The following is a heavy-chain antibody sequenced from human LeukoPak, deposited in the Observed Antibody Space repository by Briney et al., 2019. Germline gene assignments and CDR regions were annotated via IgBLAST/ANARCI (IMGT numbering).Heavy chain of an antibody. Sequence: PGGSLRLSCAASGFTFSSYSMNWVRQAPGKGLEWVSSISSSSSYIYYADSVKGRFTISRDNAKNSLYLQMNSLRAEDTAVYYCARASYCSSTSCYDYYMDVWGKGTTVTVSS. J-gene: IGHJ6*03. CDR3: ARASYCSSTSCYDYYMDV. V-gene: IGHV3-21*01. CDR2: ISSSSSYI. CDR1: GFTFSSYS. D-gene: IGHD2-2*01.